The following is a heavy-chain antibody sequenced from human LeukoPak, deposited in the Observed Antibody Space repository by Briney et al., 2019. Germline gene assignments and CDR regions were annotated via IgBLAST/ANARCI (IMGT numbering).Heavy chain of an antibody. J-gene: IGHJ3*02. CDR3: AGPRIILTGYSIVGAFDI. Sequence: ASVKVSCKASGYTFTGYYMHWVRQAPGQGLEWMGRIIPILGIANYAQKFQGRVTITADKSTSTAYMELSSLRSEDTAVYYCAGPRIILTGYSIVGAFDIWGQGTMLTVSS. CDR2: IIPILGIA. V-gene: IGHV1-69*02. D-gene: IGHD3-9*01. CDR1: GYTFTGYY.